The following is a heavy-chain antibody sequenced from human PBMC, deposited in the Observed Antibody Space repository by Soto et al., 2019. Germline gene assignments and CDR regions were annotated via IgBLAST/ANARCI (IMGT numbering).Heavy chain of an antibody. CDR2: LYWNDDE. V-gene: IGHV2-5*04. J-gene: IGHJ4*02. CDR1: GFSINTGGVG. D-gene: IGHD4-4*01. CDR3: SNRRAISNKLFFDH. Sequence: QITLRESGPTLVKPTQTLTLSCTLSGFSINTGGVGVGWIRQPPGKAPEWLALLYWNDDEWYSPSLRNRLSITKDASQNRVVLTMTHLDPTDTGTYYCSNRRAISNKLFFDHWGQGALVTVSS.